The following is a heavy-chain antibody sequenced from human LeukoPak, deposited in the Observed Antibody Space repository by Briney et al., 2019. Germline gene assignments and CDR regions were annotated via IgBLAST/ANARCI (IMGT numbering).Heavy chain of an antibody. CDR1: GGSISSGSYY. J-gene: IGHJ4*02. Sequence: SQTLSLTCTVSGGSISSGSYYWSWIRQPPGKGLEWIGSIYYSGSTNYNPSLKSRVTISVDTSKNQFSLKLSSVTAADTAVYYCARSHPGYSSGWYGTYFDYWGQGTLVTVSS. CDR2: IYYSGST. V-gene: IGHV4-61*01. D-gene: IGHD6-19*01. CDR3: ARSHPGYSSGWYGTYFDY.